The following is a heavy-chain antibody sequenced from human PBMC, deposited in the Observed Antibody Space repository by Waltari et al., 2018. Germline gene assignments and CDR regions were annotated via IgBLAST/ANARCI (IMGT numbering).Heavy chain of an antibody. D-gene: IGHD2-2*01. J-gene: IGHJ3*02. CDR3: ASVSGGSSTSCHDPMVAFDI. CDR1: GGTFSSYA. Sequence: QVQLVQSGAEVKKPGSSVKVSCKASGGTFSSYAISWVRQAPGQGLEWMGRIIPSIGTATDERKCQGRGTMAADKCTSTADVELSSLRAEATAVGGCASVSGGSSTSCHDPMVAFDIWGQGTMVTVSS. CDR2: IIPSIGTA. V-gene: IGHV1-69*04.